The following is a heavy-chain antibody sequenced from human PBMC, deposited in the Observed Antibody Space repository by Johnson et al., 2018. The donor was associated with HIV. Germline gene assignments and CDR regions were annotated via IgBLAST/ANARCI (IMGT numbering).Heavy chain of an antibody. J-gene: IGHJ3*02. CDR1: GFTYNTYA. V-gene: IGHV3-30*04. CDR3: ARARGAFDI. Sequence: QVQLVESGGGVVQPGKSLRLSCAASGFTYNTYAIHWVRQTPVKGLEWVAVISYDGDNKYYAASVKGRFTISRDNSKSTLYLQMNSLRPEDTAVYYCARARGAFDIWGQGTMVTVSS. CDR2: ISYDGDNK.